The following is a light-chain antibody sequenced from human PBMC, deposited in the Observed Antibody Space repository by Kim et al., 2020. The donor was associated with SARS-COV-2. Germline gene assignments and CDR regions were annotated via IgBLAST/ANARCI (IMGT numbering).Light chain of an antibody. CDR3: ASCDNSLSAYV. Sequence: GRRVTSSCCGSSSIGAINVVNWYQQLPGTAPKLLIFDSNHRPSGVPDRFSGSKSGTSASLAISGLQSEDEAAYYCASCDNSLSAYVFGTGTKVTVL. V-gene: IGLV1-44*01. J-gene: IGLJ1*01. CDR2: DSN. CDR1: SSIGAINV.